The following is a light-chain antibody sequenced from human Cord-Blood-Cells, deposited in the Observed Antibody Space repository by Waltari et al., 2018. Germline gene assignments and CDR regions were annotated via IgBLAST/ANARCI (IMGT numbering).Light chain of an antibody. CDR1: SSDVGGYNY. V-gene: IGLV2-14*01. Sequence: QSALTQPASVSGSPGQSITISCTGTSSDVGGYNYVSWYQQHPGKAPNLMIYDVSKRPSVVSRRFSGSKSGNTASLTISGLQAEDEADYYCSSYTSSSTWVFGGGTKLTVL. J-gene: IGLJ3*02. CDR2: DVS. CDR3: SSYTSSSTWV.